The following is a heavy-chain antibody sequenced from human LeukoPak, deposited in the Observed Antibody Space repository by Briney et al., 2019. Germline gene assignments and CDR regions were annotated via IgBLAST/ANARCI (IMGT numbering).Heavy chain of an antibody. CDR1: GDSINSLDL. Sequence: NPSGTLSLTCTVSGDSINSLDLWSWVSQPPGKGLEWIGEMYLSGTTHSNPSVKSRVTISIDRSKNQFFLNLSSGTAADTAVYYCAGLVGRYSSGLYYYYFDYWGQGTLVTVSS. D-gene: IGHD3-22*01. V-gene: IGHV4-4*02. CDR3: AGLVGRYSSGLYYYYFDY. CDR2: MYLSGTT. J-gene: IGHJ4*02.